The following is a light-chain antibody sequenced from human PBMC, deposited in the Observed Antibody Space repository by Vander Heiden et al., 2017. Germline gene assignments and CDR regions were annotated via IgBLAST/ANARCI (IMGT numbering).Light chain of an antibody. CDR2: WAS. V-gene: IGKV4-1*01. J-gene: IGKJ1*01. CDR3: QQYDSTPWT. CDR1: QSVLYSSNNKNY. Sequence: DIVMTQSPDSLAVSLGERATINCKSSQSVLYSSNNKNYLAWYQQKPGQPPKLLIYWASTRESGVPDRFSGSGSGTDFTLTISILQAEDVTVYYCQQYDSTPWTFGQGTKVEIK.